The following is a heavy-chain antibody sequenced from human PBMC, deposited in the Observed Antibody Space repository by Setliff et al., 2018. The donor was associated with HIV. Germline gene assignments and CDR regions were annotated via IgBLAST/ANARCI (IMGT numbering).Heavy chain of an antibody. CDR2: IYYTGFA. Sequence: SETLSLTCSVSGDSISSGSYFWGWIRQTPGKGLEWIGHIYYTGFAYYNPSLKSRVTISLDTSKTHFFLNLTSVTDADTAVYFCTREGRGDPAMATTRIDYWGQGKLVTV. J-gene: IGHJ4*02. V-gene: IGHV4-39*02. CDR3: TREGRGDPAMATTRIDY. CDR1: GDSISSGSYF. D-gene: IGHD1-1*01.